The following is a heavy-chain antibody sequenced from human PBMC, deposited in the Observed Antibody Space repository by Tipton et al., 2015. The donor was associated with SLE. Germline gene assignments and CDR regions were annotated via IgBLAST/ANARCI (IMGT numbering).Heavy chain of an antibody. CDR1: GFTFSSYW. Sequence: SLRLSCAASGFTFSSYWMTWVRQAPGKGLEWVAVIWYDGSNKYYADSVKGRFTISRDNSKNTLYLQMNSLRAEDTAVYYCAKVRQGKNYYYGMDVWGQGTTVTVSS. CDR3: AKVRQGKNYYYGMDV. CDR2: IWYDGSNK. V-gene: IGHV3-33*06. J-gene: IGHJ6*02. D-gene: IGHD4-23*01.